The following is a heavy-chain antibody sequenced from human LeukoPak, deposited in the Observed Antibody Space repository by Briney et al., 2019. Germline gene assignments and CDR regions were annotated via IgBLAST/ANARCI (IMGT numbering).Heavy chain of an antibody. V-gene: IGHV2-5*01. CDR1: GFSLSTSGVG. J-gene: IGHJ5*02. CDR2: IYWNDDK. D-gene: IGHD3-10*01. CDR3: AHRRFLVRGPGGWFDP. Sequence: SGPTLVKPTQTLTLTCTFSGFSLSTSGVGVGWIRQPPGKALEWLALIYWNDDKRYSPSLKSRLTITKDTSKNQVVLTMTNMDPVDTATYYCAHRRFLVRGPGGWFDPWGQGTLVTVSS.